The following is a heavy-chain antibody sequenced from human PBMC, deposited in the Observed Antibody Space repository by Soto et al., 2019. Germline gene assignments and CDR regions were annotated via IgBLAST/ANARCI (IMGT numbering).Heavy chain of an antibody. Sequence: SETLSLTCTVSGGSISSGGYYWSWIRQHPGKGLEWIGYIYYSGSTYYNPSLKSRVTISVDTSKNQFSLKLSSVTAADTAVYYCARDSRSSSSGTNWFDPWGQGTLVTVSS. V-gene: IGHV4-31*03. CDR2: IYYSGST. J-gene: IGHJ5*02. CDR3: ARDSRSSSSGTNWFDP. CDR1: GGSISSGGYY. D-gene: IGHD6-6*01.